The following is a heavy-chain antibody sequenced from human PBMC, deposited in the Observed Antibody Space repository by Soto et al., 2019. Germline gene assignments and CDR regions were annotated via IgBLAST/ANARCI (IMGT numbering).Heavy chain of an antibody. J-gene: IGHJ4*02. D-gene: IGHD1-7*01. CDR1: GFTFSSYD. Sequence: EVQLAESGGGMVQPGGSLRLSCVASGFTFSSYDMHWVRQAPGKGLEYVLSISSNGGTTYYGNSVKGRFTISRDNSKNTLYLQMGSLRAEDMAVYYCVRRVSENYDYWGQGTLVTVSS. V-gene: IGHV3-64*01. CDR3: VRRVSENYDY. CDR2: ISSNGGTT.